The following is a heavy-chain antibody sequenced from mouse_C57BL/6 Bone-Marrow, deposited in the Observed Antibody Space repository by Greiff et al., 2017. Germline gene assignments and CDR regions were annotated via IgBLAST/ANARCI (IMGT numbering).Heavy chain of an antibody. CDR1: GYAFTNYL. D-gene: IGHD2-4*01. V-gene: IGHV1-54*01. J-gene: IGHJ3*01. CDR3: ARDYDSFAY. Sequence: VKLQQSGAELVRPGTSVKVSCKASGYAFTNYLIEWVKQRPGQGLEWIGVINPGSGGTNYDEKVKGKATLTAYKSSSTDYMQLSSLTSEDSAVYFCARDYDSFAYWGQGTLVTVSA. CDR2: INPGSGGT.